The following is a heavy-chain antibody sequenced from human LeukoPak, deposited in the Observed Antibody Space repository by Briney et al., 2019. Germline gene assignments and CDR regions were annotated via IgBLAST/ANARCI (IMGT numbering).Heavy chain of an antibody. CDR2: IYNGANT. Sequence: PSETLSLTCTVSGASVSSASYWSWIRQPPGKGVEWIAHIYNGANTNYNPSLKSRVTISVDTSKNQFSLRLNSVTAADTAVYYCARSRAFNSGAFDPWGQGGLVTVSS. D-gene: IGHD1-26*01. J-gene: IGHJ5*02. CDR3: ARSRAFNSGAFDP. CDR1: GASVSSASY. V-gene: IGHV4-61*01.